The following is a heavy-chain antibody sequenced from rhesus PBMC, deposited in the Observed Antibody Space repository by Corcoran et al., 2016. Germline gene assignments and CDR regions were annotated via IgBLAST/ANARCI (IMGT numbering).Heavy chain of an antibody. CDR2: ISGSSGST. CDR1: GGSISSSNW. CDR3: ASLDY. Sequence: QVQLQESGPGLVKPSETLSLTCAVSGGSISSSNWWSWIRQPPGKGLEWIGYISGSSGSTYYKPSLKSRVTISTDTSKNQFSLKLSSVTAADTAVYYCASLDYWGQGVLVTVSS. V-gene: IGHV4-65*01. J-gene: IGHJ4*01.